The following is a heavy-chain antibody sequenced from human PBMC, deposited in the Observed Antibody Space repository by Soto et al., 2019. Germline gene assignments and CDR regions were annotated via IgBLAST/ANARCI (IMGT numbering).Heavy chain of an antibody. Sequence: GGSLRLSSAGSGFVFSNAWINWVRQAPGKGLEWVGRIKSKALGGTTDFAAPVRGRFAITRDDSRNMAYMRMNSLNTEDTAVYYCTTDSYSTMIEVRFDYWGHGTPVTVSS. J-gene: IGHJ4*01. CDR3: TTDSYSTMIEVRFDY. D-gene: IGHD3-22*01. CDR2: IKSKALGGTT. V-gene: IGHV3-15*07. CDR1: GFVFSNAW.